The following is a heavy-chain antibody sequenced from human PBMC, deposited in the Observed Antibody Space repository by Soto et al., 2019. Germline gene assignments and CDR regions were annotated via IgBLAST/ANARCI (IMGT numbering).Heavy chain of an antibody. D-gene: IGHD2-15*01. CDR1: GGSISSYY. J-gene: IGHJ5*02. CDR3: ARWSERYCSGGSCYFPYWFDP. Sequence: SETLSLTCTVSGGSISSYYWSWIRQPPGKGLEWIGDIYYSGSTNYNPSLKSRVTISVDTSKNQFSLKLSSVTAADTAVYYCARWSERYCSGGSCYFPYWFDPWGQGTLVTVSS. CDR2: IYYSGST. V-gene: IGHV4-59*08.